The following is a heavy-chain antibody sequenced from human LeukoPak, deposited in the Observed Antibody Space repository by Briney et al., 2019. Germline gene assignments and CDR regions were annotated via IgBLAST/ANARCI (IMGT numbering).Heavy chain of an antibody. V-gene: IGHV3-23*01. CDR2: ISGSGGST. D-gene: IGHD6-13*01. Sequence: PGGSLRLSCAASGFTFSSYGMSWVRQAPGKGLEWVSAISGSGGSTYYADSVKGRFTISRDNSKNTLYLQMNSLRAEDTAVYYCAKDYSSSWYWYFDLSGRGTLVTVSS. CDR1: GFTFSSYG. CDR3: AKDYSSSWYWYFDL. J-gene: IGHJ2*01.